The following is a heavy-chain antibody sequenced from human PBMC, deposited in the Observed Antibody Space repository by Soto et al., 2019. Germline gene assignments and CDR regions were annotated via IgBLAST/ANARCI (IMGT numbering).Heavy chain of an antibody. CDR2: ISYDGSNK. D-gene: IGHD6-19*01. CDR3: ARDRDSSGCFDY. J-gene: IGHJ4*02. V-gene: IGHV3-30-3*01. Sequence: QVQLVESGGGVVQPGRSLRLSCAASGFTFSSYAMHWVRQAPGKGLEWVAVISYDGSNKYYADSVKGRFTISRDNSNNTLYLQMNSLRAEDTAVSYCARDRDSSGCFDYWGQVTLVTVSS. CDR1: GFTFSSYA.